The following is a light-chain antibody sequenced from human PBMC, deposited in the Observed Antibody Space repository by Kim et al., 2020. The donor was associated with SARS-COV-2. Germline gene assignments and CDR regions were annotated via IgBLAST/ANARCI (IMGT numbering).Light chain of an antibody. CDR1: QGISSY. V-gene: IGKV1-9*01. Sequence: ASVGDRVTITCRASQGISSYLAWYQQKPGKAPNLLIYTASTLQSGVPSRFSGSGSGTDFTLTISSLQPEDFATYYCQQLNSYPRTFGQGTKVDIK. J-gene: IGKJ1*01. CDR2: TAS. CDR3: QQLNSYPRT.